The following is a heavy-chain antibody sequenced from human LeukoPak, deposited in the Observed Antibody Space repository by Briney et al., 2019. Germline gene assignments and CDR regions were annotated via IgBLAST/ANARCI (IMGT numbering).Heavy chain of an antibody. CDR2: IFYSGTT. V-gene: IGHV4-39*01. D-gene: IGHD5-24*01. CDR3: ARLPRATIGATNYFDF. CDR1: GGSISSSSFY. Sequence: SETLSLTCTVSGGSISSSSFYWGGMRQPPGKGRELIGTIFYSGTTYYNPSLKSRVTISVDTSKNQFSLNLSSVTAADTALHYCARLPRATIGATNYFDFWGQGTLVTVSS. J-gene: IGHJ4*02.